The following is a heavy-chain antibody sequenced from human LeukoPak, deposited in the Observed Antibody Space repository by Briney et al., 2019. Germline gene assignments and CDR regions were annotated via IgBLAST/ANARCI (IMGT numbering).Heavy chain of an antibody. CDR1: GGSISSGSYY. J-gene: IGHJ4*02. D-gene: IGHD3-3*01. V-gene: IGHV4-61*02. CDR2: IYTSGST. CDR3: ARGHTIFGVVILGFDY. Sequence: SETLSLTCTVSGGSISSGSYYWSWIRQPAGKGLEWIGRIYTSGSTNYNPSLKSRVTISVDTSKNQFSLKLSSVTAADTAVYYCARGHTIFGVVILGFDYWGQGTLVTVSS.